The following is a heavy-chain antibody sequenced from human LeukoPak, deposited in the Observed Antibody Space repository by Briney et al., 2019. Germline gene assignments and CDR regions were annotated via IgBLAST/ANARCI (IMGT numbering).Heavy chain of an antibody. Sequence: PGGTLRLSCAASGSAFSSYGIHWVGQAPPRGLVRGAFIRHDASYKYYADYVKGRFTISRDNSKNPLYVQMNSLGAEDTALYYCAKDYTGGSLDYWGQGTLVTVSS. CDR1: GSAFSSYG. CDR3: AKDYTGGSLDY. CDR2: IRHDASYK. V-gene: IGHV3-30*02. J-gene: IGHJ4*02. D-gene: IGHD2-15*01.